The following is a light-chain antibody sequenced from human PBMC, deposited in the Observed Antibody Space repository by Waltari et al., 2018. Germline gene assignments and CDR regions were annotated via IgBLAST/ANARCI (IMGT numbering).Light chain of an antibody. Sequence: DIQMTQSPSSLSASVGDRVTITFRASLSSSSYLNWYQQKPGKAPKLLTYAAFSLQSVVPSRFSGSGSGTDFTHTISSLQPEDFATYYCQQSYSTPPTFGQGTKVEIK. CDR1: LSSSSY. CDR2: AAF. J-gene: IGKJ1*01. V-gene: IGKV1-39*01. CDR3: QQSYSTPPT.